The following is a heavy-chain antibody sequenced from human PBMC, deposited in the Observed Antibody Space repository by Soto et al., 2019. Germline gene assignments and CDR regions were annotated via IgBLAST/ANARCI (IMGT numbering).Heavy chain of an antibody. CDR3: AKDLREGVAVAAPRDAFDI. Sequence: GGSLRLSCAASGFTFSSYAMSWVRQAPGKGLEWVSAISGSGGSTYYADSVKGRFTISRDNSKNTLYLQMNSLRAEDTAVYYCAKDLREGVAVAAPRDAFDIWGQGTMVTVSS. J-gene: IGHJ3*02. CDR2: ISGSGGST. V-gene: IGHV3-23*01. CDR1: GFTFSSYA. D-gene: IGHD6-19*01.